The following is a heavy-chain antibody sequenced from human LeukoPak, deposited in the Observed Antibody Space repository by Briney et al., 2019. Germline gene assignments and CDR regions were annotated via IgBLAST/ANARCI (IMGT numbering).Heavy chain of an antibody. Sequence: PSETLSLTCSVSGDSISSNNYYWGWIRQAPGKGLEWIGSIYYSGNTYYNPSLKSRATIYVDTSKNQFSLRLDSVTAADTAVYYCTRTQCCNGGSCYTEVAYWGQGTLVTVSS. D-gene: IGHD2-15*01. V-gene: IGHV4-39*01. J-gene: IGHJ4*02. CDR1: GDSISSNNYY. CDR2: IYYSGNT. CDR3: TRTQCCNGGSCYTEVAY.